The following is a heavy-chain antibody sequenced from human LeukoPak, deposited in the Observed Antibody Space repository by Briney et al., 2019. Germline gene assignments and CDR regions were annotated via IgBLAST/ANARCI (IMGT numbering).Heavy chain of an antibody. Sequence: ASVKVSCKASGCTFTGYYMHWVRQAPGQGLEWMGWINPNSGGTNYAQKFQGRVTMTRDTSISTAYMELSRLRSDDTAVYYCATLDGSGSYYKIFGYWGQGTLVTVSS. J-gene: IGHJ4*02. CDR1: GCTFTGYY. D-gene: IGHD3-10*01. CDR2: INPNSGGT. CDR3: ATLDGSGSYYKIFGY. V-gene: IGHV1-2*02.